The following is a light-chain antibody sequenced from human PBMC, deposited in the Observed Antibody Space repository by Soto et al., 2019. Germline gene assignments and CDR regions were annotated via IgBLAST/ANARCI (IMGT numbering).Light chain of an antibody. Sequence: GDRVTITCRASQSISSWLALYQQKPGKAPKLLIYDASSLESGVPSRFSGSGSGTEFTLTIISLQPDDFATYYCQQYNSYSEAFGQGTKVDIK. CDR2: DAS. CDR1: QSISSW. CDR3: QQYNSYSEA. V-gene: IGKV1-5*01. J-gene: IGKJ1*01.